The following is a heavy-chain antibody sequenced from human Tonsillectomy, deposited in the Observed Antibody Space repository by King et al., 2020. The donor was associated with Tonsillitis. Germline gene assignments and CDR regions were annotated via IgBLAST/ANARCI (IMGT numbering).Heavy chain of an antibody. CDR3: ARTSRDGYNFYY. V-gene: IGHV3-11*05. D-gene: IGHD5-24*01. CDR2: ISSSSSYT. Sequence: VQLVESGGGLVKPGGSLRLSCAASGFTFSDYYLSWIRQAPGKGLEWVSYISSSSSYTNYADSVKGRFTISRDNAKNSLYLQMNSLRAEDTAVYYCARTSRDGYNFYYWGQGTLVTVSS. CDR1: GFTFSDYY. J-gene: IGHJ4*02.